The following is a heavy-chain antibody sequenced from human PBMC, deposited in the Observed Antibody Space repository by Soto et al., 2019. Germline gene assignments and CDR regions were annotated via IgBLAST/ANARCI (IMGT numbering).Heavy chain of an antibody. J-gene: IGHJ6*02. CDR3: ARVRRPLRHYYYYGMDV. CDR1: GGSISSGDYY. V-gene: IGHV4-30-4*01. Sequence: SETLSFTCTVSGGSISSGDYYWIWIRQPPGKGLEWIGYIYYSGSTYYNPSLKSRVTISVDTSKNQFSLKLSSVTAADTAVYYCARVRRPLRHYYYYGMDVWGQGTTVTVSS. CDR2: IYYSGST. D-gene: IGHD5-12*01.